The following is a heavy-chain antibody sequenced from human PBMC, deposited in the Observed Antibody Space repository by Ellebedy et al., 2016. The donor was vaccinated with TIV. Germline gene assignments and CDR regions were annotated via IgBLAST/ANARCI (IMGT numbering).Heavy chain of an antibody. D-gene: IGHD1-26*01. V-gene: IGHV3-33*01. CDR1: GFTFSSYG. CDR2: IWYDGSYK. Sequence: GESLKISXAASGFTFSSYGMHWVRQAPGKGLEWAAVIWYDGSYKYYLDSVKGRFTISRDNSKNTLYLQMNSLRVEDTAVYYCARGSQFRNWLDPWGQGTLVTVSS. CDR3: ARGSQFRNWLDP. J-gene: IGHJ5*02.